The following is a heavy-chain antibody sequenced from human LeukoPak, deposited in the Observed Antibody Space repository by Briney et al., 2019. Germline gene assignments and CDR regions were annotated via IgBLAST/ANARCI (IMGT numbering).Heavy chain of an antibody. V-gene: IGHV5-51*01. CDR1: GYSFTSYW. CDR2: IYPGDSDT. J-gene: IGHJ3*01. D-gene: IGHD4-17*01. CDR3: ARRMWGDYLDAFDV. Sequence: HGESLKISCKGSGYSFTSYWIGWVRQMPGKGLEWMGIIYPGDSDTRYSPSFQGQVTISADKSTSTAYLQWRSLKASDTAIYYCARRMWGDYLDAFDVWGQGTMVTVSS.